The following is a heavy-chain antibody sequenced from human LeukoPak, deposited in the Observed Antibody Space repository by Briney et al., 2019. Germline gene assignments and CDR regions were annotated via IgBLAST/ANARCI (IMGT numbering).Heavy chain of an antibody. CDR3: ARETTDVWSGYNPDNNWFDP. CDR2: IYYSGRT. CDR1: GGSISSSSYY. J-gene: IGHJ5*02. V-gene: IGHV4-39*07. Sequence: SETLSLSCTVSGGSISSSSYYWGWIRQPPGKGLEWIGSIYYSGRTYYNPSLKSRVTILVDTSKNQFSLKLSSVTAADTDVYYCARETTDVWSGYNPDNNWFDPWGQGTLVTVSS. D-gene: IGHD3-3*01.